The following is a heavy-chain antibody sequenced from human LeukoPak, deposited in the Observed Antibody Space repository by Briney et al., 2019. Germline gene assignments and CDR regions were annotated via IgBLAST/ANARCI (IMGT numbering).Heavy chain of an antibody. J-gene: IGHJ4*02. CDR2: ISGSGGSI. V-gene: IGHV3-23*01. CDR1: GFTFSSYA. D-gene: IGHD2-15*01. CDR3: AKDVGYCSGGSCYLGSDY. Sequence: GGSLRLFCAASGFTFSSYAMMWVPQAPGKGLEGGSDISGSGGSIYYAHSVKGRFTISRDNYKNTLYLEMNSLRDEDTAVYFCAKDVGYCSGGSCYLGSDYWGQGTLVTVSS.